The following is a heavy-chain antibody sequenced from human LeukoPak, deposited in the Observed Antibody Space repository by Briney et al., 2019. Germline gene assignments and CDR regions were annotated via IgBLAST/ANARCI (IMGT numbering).Heavy chain of an antibody. Sequence: SGTLSLTCTVSGGSISSYYWSWIRQPPGKGLEWIGYIYYSGSTNYNPSLKSRVTISVDTSKNQFSLKLSSMTAADTAVYYCASAPYLYAYFDYWGQGTLVTVSS. CDR2: IYYSGST. CDR3: ASAPYLYAYFDY. J-gene: IGHJ4*02. CDR1: GGSISSYY. D-gene: IGHD2-2*01. V-gene: IGHV4-59*01.